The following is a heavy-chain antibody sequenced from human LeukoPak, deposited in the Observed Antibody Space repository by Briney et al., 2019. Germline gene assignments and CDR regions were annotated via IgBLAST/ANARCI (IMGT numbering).Heavy chain of an antibody. Sequence: GGSLRLSCAASGFTFSSYAMHWVRQAPGKGLEYVSAISSNGGSTYYANSVKGRFTISRDNSKNTLYLQMGSLRAEDMAVYHCARVSTYYYGSGSYMDYWGQGTLVTVSS. D-gene: IGHD3-10*01. J-gene: IGHJ4*02. V-gene: IGHV3-64*01. CDR3: ARVSTYYYGSGSYMDY. CDR2: ISSNGGST. CDR1: GFTFSSYA.